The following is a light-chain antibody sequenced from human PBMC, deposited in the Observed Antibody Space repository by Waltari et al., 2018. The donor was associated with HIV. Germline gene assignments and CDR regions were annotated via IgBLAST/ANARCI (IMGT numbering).Light chain of an antibody. CDR2: GNK. J-gene: IGLJ2*01. CDR1: SSNIGADYD. CDR3: QSYDRSLSASVV. V-gene: IGLV1-40*01. Sequence: QSVLTQPPSVSGAPGQRVTISCTGGSSNIGADYDVPCYQQIPGTAPKLLISGNKNRPSGVPDRFSASKSGTSASLAITGLQAEDEADYFCQSYDRSLSASVVFGGGTKLTVL.